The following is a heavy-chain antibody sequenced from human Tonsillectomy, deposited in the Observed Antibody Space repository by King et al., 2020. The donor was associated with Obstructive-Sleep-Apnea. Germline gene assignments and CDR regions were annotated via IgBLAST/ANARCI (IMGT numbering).Heavy chain of an antibody. J-gene: IGHJ4*02. CDR2: ISGSGGST. CDR3: AKAVGYCSSTSCYAADY. Sequence: EVQLVESGGGLVQPGGSLRLSCAASGFTFSSYAMSWVRQAPGKGLEWVSAISGSGGSTYYARSVKGRFTIARDNSKNTLYLQMNSLRAQDTAVYYCAKAVGYCSSTSCYAADYWGQGTLVTVSS. D-gene: IGHD2-2*01. CDR1: GFTFSSYA. V-gene: IGHV3-23*04.